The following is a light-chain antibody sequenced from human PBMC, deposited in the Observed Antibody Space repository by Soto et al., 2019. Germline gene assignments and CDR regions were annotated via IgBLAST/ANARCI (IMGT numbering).Light chain of an antibody. V-gene: IGKV1-8*01. Sequence: AIRMTQSPSSFSASTGDRGTITCRASQGISSYLAWYQQKPGKAPKLLIYAASTLQSGVPSRFSGSGSGTDFTLTISCLQSEDFATYYCQQYYSYPWTFGQGNKVEIK. CDR1: QGISSY. CDR3: QQYYSYPWT. CDR2: AAS. J-gene: IGKJ1*01.